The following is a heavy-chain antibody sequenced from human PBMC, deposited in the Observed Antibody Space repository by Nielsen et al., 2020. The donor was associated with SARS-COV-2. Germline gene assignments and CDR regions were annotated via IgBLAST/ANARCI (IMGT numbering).Heavy chain of an antibody. CDR3: AREPPYSSSSVFYY. Sequence: ASVKVSCKASGYTFTSYAMHWVRQAPGQRLEWMGWISAYNGNTNYAQKLQGRVTMTTDTSTSTAYMELRSLRSDDTAVYYCAREPPYSSSSVFYYWGQGTLVTVSS. J-gene: IGHJ4*02. CDR2: ISAYNGNT. D-gene: IGHD6-6*01. CDR1: GYTFTSYA. V-gene: IGHV1-18*01.